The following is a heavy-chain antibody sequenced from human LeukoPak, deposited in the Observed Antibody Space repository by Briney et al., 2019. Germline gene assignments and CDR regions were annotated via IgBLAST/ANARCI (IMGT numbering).Heavy chain of an antibody. D-gene: IGHD6-13*01. V-gene: IGHV1-18*01. Sequence: GSSVTVSFTASGYTFTIYGISWVRQAPGQGLEWMGWISAYNGNTNYSHKLQGRVTMTTDTSTSTAYMELRSLRSDDTAVYYCAVSIAAAGDFGYWGQGTLVSVSS. CDR3: AVSIAAAGDFGY. CDR2: ISAYNGNT. J-gene: IGHJ4*02. CDR1: GYTFTIYG.